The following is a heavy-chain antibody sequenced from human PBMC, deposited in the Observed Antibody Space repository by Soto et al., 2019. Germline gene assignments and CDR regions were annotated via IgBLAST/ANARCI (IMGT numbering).Heavy chain of an antibody. V-gene: IGHV3-48*01. CDR2: ISSSSSTI. Sequence: PGGSLRLSCAASGFTFSSYSMNWVRQAPGKGLEWVSYISSSSSTIYYADSVKGRFTISRDNAKNSLYLQMNSLRAEDTAVYYCARGPPHSYSSGWYGYWGQGTLVTVSS. CDR3: ARGPPHSYSSGWYGY. CDR1: GFTFSSYS. J-gene: IGHJ4*02. D-gene: IGHD6-19*01.